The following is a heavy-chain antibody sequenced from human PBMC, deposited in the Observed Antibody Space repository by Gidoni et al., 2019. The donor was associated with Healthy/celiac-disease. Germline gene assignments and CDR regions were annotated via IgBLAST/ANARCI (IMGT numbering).Heavy chain of an antibody. J-gene: IGHJ4*02. Sequence: EGQLLEAGGCMVQPGGSLRLTCAAAGFAFSSYARGWVRQAPGKGRELGSAISGIGGSTYYADSVEGRFTISRDNSKNTLYLQMNSLRAEDTAVYYCAKDRMAAAGKGVYFDYWGQGTLVTVSS. CDR3: AKDRMAAAGKGVYFDY. V-gene: IGHV3-23*01. CDR2: ISGIGGST. D-gene: IGHD6-13*01. CDR1: GFAFSSYA.